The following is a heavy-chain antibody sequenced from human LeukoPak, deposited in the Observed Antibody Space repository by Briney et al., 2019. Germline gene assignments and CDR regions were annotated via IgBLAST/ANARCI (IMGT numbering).Heavy chain of an antibody. CDR2: VYYNGTP. CDR3: ARDLGGSPYYYGLDV. V-gene: IGHV4-61*01. J-gene: IGHJ6*02. CDR1: GGSVSSGSYY. Sequence: SETLSLTCNVSGGSVSSGSYYWSWIRKPPGKGLEWIVHVYYNGTPRHSPHFKSRVTISIDTSKKQFSLKLSSVTAADTAVYFCARDLGGSPYYYGLDVWGLGLTVTVSS. D-gene: IGHD1-26*01.